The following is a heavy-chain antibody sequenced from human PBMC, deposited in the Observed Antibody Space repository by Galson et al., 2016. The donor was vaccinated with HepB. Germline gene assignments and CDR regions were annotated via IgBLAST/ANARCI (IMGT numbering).Heavy chain of an antibody. J-gene: IGHJ4*02. Sequence: SLRLSCATSGFTFSNNGMRWVRQAPGKGLEWVSTFGVSVNTYYADSVKGRFTISRDNSKNTLWLQMNSLRAEDTAVYYCAKRSSGGQYYFDYWGQGTLVTASS. D-gene: IGHD2-15*01. CDR3: AKRSSGGQYYFDY. V-gene: IGHV3-23*01. CDR1: GFTFSNNG. CDR2: FGVSVNT.